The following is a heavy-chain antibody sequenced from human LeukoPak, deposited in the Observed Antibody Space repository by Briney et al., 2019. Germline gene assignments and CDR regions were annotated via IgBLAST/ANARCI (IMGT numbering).Heavy chain of an antibody. D-gene: IGHD3-22*01. J-gene: IGHJ4*02. Sequence: SETLSLTCAVYGGSFSGYYWSWIRQPPGKGLEWIGEINHSGSTNYNPSLKSRVTISVDTSKNQFSLKLSSVTAADTAIYYCAEDRGTYYDSSDYYFFGYYFDYWGQGTLVSVSS. V-gene: IGHV4-34*01. CDR2: INHSGST. CDR1: GGSFSGYY. CDR3: AEDRGTYYDSSDYYFFGYYFDY.